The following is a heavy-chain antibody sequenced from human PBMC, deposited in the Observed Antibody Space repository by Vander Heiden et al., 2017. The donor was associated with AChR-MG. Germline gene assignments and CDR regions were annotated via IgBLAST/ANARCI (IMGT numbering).Heavy chain of an antibody. J-gene: IGHJ4*02. CDR3: ARESPYDSSGYYYDY. V-gene: IGHV4-59*01. CDR2: IYYSGST. Sequence: QVQLQESGPGLVKPSETLSLSCTVPGRSISSYYWSWIRQPPGKGLEWIGYIYYSGSTNYNPSLKSRVTISVDTSKNQFSLKLSSVTAADTAVYYCARESPYDSSGYYYDYWGQGTLVTVSS. D-gene: IGHD3-22*01. CDR1: GRSISSYY.